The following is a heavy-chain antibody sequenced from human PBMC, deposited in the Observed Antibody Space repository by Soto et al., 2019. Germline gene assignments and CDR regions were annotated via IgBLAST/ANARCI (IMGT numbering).Heavy chain of an antibody. J-gene: IGHJ4*02. CDR3: ATAGVTTDFDH. Sequence: QVQLVQSGAEMQKPGSSVKVSCKASGGTFSSHTFTWVRQAPGQGLEWMGGIIPIFGTADYAQKLQGRVTITADKSTSTVFMELSSLRSDDTAVYYCATAGVTTDFDHWGQGTLVTVSS. V-gene: IGHV1-69*06. CDR1: GGTFSSHT. D-gene: IGHD4-17*01. CDR2: IIPIFGTA.